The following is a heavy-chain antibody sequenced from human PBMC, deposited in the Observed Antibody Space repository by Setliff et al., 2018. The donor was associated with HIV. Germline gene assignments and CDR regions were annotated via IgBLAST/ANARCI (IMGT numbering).Heavy chain of an antibody. CDR1: SSSIRSGGYY. V-gene: IGHV4-31*03. CDR2: IYHSGST. J-gene: IGHJ2*01. Sequence: SATLSLTCTVSSSSIRSGGYYWNWIRQHPGKGLEWIGYIYHSGSTYYNPSLKSRVTISVDTSKNQFSLKLSSVTAADTAIYYCARGTPDHEVWYFDLWGRGTLVTVSA. CDR3: ARGTPDHEVWYFDL.